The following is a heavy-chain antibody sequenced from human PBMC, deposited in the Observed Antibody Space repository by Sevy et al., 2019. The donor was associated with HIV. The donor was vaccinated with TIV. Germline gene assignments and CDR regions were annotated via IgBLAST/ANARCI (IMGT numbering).Heavy chain of an antibody. CDR2: INQDGSET. J-gene: IGHJ4*02. V-gene: IGHV3-7*01. CDR1: VFTFSSYW. D-gene: IGHD3-10*01. CDR3: ARLFYGSADY. Sequence: GGSLRLSCAASVFTFSSYWMSWVRQAPGKGLEWVATINQDGSETFYVDSVKGRFTISRHNPRKSLYLQMNSLSAEDTAVYYCARLFYGSADYWGQGTLVTVSS.